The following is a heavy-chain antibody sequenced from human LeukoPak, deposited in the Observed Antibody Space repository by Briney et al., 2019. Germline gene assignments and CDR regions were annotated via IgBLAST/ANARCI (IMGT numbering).Heavy chain of an antibody. CDR2: IKQDGSET. D-gene: IGHD3-10*01. Sequence: GRSLRLSCAASGFTFSSYAMHWVRQAPGKGLEWVANIKQDGSETYYVDSVKGRFTISRDNAKNSLYLQMNSLRAEDTAVYYCARTIGYGSGNGQAGGWGQGTLVTVSS. V-gene: IGHV3-7*01. J-gene: IGHJ4*02. CDR3: ARTIGYGSGNGQAGG. CDR1: GFTFSSYA.